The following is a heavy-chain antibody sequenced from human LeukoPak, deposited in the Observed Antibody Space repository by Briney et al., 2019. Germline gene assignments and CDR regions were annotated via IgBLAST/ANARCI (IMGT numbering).Heavy chain of an antibody. V-gene: IGHV3-23*01. CDR3: AKGVSGDYGGCLEH. CDR1: GFTFTTYA. CDR2: ISADGGST. D-gene: IGHD4-17*01. Sequence: AGGSLRLSCAASGFTFTTYAMTWVRQAPGEGLEWVSAISADGGSTYYADSVMGRFTISRDNSKNTLYLQMNSLRAEDTAVYYCAKGVSGDYGGCLEHWGQGTLVTVSS. J-gene: IGHJ1*01.